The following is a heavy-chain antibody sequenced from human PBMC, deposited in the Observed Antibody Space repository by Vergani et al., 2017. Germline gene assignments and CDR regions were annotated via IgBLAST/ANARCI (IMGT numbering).Heavy chain of an antibody. CDR1: GRSITSGSYY. CDR3: VREPAGPFDC. J-gene: IGHJ4*02. D-gene: IGHD2-2*01. CDR2: IFYTGST. V-gene: IGHV4-30-4*01. Sequence: QVQLQESGPRLVKPSQTLSLTCTVSGRSITSGSYYWSWIRQSPGKGLEWIGHIFYTGSTNYNPSLESRVSLSVDTSKNQFSLKLSSVTAADTAVYFCVREPAGPFDCWGQGTQVTVSS.